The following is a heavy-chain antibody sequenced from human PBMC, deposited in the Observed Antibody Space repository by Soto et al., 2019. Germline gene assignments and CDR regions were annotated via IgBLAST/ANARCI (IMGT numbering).Heavy chain of an antibody. CDR2: IYYSGST. V-gene: IGHV4-30-4*08. CDR3: ARENPDFWSGYYTSNWFDP. CDR1: GGSISSSSYY. D-gene: IGHD3-3*01. Sequence: SETLSLTCTVSGGSISSSSYYWGWIRQPPGKGLEWIGYIYYSGSTYYNPSLKSRVTISVDTSKNQFSLKLSSVTAADTAVYYCARENPDFWSGYYTSNWFDPWGQGTLVTVSS. J-gene: IGHJ5*02.